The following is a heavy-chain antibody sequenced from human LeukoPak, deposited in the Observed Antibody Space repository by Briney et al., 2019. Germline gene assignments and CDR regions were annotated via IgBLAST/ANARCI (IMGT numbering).Heavy chain of an antibody. CDR2: VRSKATNYAA. CDR1: GFTFSGSS. V-gene: IGHV3-73*01. J-gene: IGHJ4*02. CDR3: TRYFPDDRSGRYGDC. D-gene: IGHD6-19*01. Sequence: QTGGSLRLSCAASGFTFSGSSIHWVRLASGKGLEWVGRVRSKATNYAAAYAASLKGRLTLSRDDSHNTAYLQMNSLKTEDTAVYYCTRYFPDDRSGRYGDCWGQGTLVTVSS.